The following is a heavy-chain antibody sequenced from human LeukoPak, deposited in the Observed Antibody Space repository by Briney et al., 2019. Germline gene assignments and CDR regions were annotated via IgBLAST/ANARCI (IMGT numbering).Heavy chain of an antibody. CDR1: GFTFSSYS. V-gene: IGHV3-48*02. CDR2: ISSSSSTI. D-gene: IGHD3-3*01. Sequence: GGSLRLSCAASGFTFSSYSMNWVRQAPGKGLEWVSYISSSSSTIYYADSVKGRFAISRDNAKNSLYLQMNSLRDEDTAVYYCAREGPLEYYDFWSGYADYYYYGMDVWGQGTTVTVSS. CDR3: AREGPLEYYDFWSGYADYYYYGMDV. J-gene: IGHJ6*02.